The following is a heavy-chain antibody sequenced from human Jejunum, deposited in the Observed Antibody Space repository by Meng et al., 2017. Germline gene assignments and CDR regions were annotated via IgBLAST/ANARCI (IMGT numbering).Heavy chain of an antibody. Sequence: QFHLGQCGSWVKGLGTSVKVSRKAFGYTFSSHYVHWVRQAPGQGLEWVGIINPSGDWTSYLQKLQGRVTITRDTSTNTVYMDLSSLRSEDTAVYYCARDVSSDGSWWLDPWGQGTLVTVSS. J-gene: IGHJ5*02. V-gene: IGHV1-46*01. CDR1: GYTFSSHY. D-gene: IGHD3-22*01. CDR3: ARDVSSDGSWWLDP. CDR2: INPSGDWT.